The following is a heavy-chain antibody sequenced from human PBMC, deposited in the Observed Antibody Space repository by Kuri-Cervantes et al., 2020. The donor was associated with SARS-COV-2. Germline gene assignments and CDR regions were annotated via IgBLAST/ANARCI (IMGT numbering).Heavy chain of an antibody. CDR3: ARPSDYCSSTSCLDY. J-gene: IGHJ4*02. CDR1: GYSFTSYW. Sequence: KVSCKGSGYSFTSYWIGWVRQMPGKGLEWMGIIYPGDSDTRYSPSFQGQVTISADKSISTAYLQWSSLKASGTAMYYCARPSDYCSSTSCLDYWGQGTLVTVSS. CDR2: IYPGDSDT. V-gene: IGHV5-51*01. D-gene: IGHD2-2*01.